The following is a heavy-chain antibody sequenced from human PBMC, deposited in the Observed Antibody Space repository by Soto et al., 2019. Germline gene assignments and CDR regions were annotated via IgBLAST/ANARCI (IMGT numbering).Heavy chain of an antibody. CDR1: GYTFTSYD. D-gene: IGHD6-13*01. Sequence: QVQLVQSGAEVKKPGASVKVSCKASGYTFTSYDINWVRQATGQGLEWMGWMNPNSGNTGYAQKFQGRVTMTRNTSXSTAYMELSRLRSEDTAVYYCASERAAAGSNWFDPWGQGTLVTVSS. CDR2: MNPNSGNT. J-gene: IGHJ5*02. CDR3: ASERAAAGSNWFDP. V-gene: IGHV1-8*01.